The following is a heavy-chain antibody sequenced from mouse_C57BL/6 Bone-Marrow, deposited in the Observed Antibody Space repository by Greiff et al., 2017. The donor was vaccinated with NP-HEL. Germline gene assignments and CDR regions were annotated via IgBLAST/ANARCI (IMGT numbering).Heavy chain of an antibody. Sequence: VQLQQSRAELVRPGASVKLSCTASGFNIKDYYMHWVKQRPEQGLEWIGRIDPEDGDTEYAPKFQGKATMTADTSSNTAYLQLSSLTSEDTAVYYCTSTFFYGSSPYWYFDVWGTGTTVTVTS. CDR3: TSTFFYGSSPYWYFDV. D-gene: IGHD1-1*01. V-gene: IGHV14-1*01. CDR1: GFNIKDYY. J-gene: IGHJ1*03. CDR2: IDPEDGDT.